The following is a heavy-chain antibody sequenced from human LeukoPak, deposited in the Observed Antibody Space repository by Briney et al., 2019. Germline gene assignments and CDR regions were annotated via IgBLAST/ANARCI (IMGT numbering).Heavy chain of an antibody. CDR1: GFTFSSYS. CDR2: ISSSSSYI. J-gene: IGHJ4*02. V-gene: IGHV3-21*01. D-gene: IGHD2-15*01. Sequence: GGSLRLSCAASGFTFSSYSMNWVRQAPGKGLEWVSSISSSSSYIYYADSVKGRFTISIDNAKNSLYLQMNTLRAEDTAVYYCARVIGYYYCDYWGQGTLVTVSS. CDR3: ARVIGYYYCDY.